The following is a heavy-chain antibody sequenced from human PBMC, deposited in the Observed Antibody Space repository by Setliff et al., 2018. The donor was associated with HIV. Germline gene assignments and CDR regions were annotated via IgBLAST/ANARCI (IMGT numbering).Heavy chain of an antibody. CDR3: ARDPPGYGDSNDY. D-gene: IGHD4-17*01. V-gene: IGHV4-4*07. Sequence: SETLSLTCTVSGGSITSSYWSWIRQPAGKGLEWIGRIYTSGSTNYNPSLKSRAIMSIDRSRNQFSLKVHSVTAADTAVYYCARDPPGYGDSNDYWGQGTLVTVSS. CDR2: IYTSGST. CDR1: GGSITSSY. J-gene: IGHJ4*02.